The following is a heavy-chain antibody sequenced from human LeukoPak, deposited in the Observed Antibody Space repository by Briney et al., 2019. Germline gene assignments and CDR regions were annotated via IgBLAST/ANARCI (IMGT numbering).Heavy chain of an antibody. CDR3: ARVSWSSGSVDY. D-gene: IGHD6-19*01. CDR2: INPNSGST. V-gene: IGHV1-2*02. Sequence: ASVKVSCKASGYTFTGYYMHWVRQAPGQGLEWMGWINPNSGSTNYAQKFQGRVTMTRDTSISTAYMELSRLRSDDTAVYYCARVSWSSGSVDYWGQGTLVTVSS. J-gene: IGHJ4*02. CDR1: GYTFTGYY.